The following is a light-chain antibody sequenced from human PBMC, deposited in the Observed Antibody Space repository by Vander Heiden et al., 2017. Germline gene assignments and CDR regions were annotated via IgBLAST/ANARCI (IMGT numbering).Light chain of an antibody. Sequence: QSSLTQPASVSGSPGQSITISCTGTSSDVGGYNYVSWYQQHPGKAPKRMIYEVSNRPSGVSNRFSGSKSGDTDSLTISGLQAEDEADYYCSSYTSSSTRVFGTGTKVTVL. V-gene: IGLV2-14*01. CDR2: EVS. CDR1: SSDVGGYNY. J-gene: IGLJ1*01. CDR3: SSYTSSSTRV.